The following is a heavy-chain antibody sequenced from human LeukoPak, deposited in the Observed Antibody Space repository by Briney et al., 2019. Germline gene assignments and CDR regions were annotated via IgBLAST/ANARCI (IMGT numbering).Heavy chain of an antibody. CDR2: INPSSGRT. CDR3: ARGGLPARSWFDP. Sequence: GASVKVSCKASGYTFTGHYMHWMRQAPGQGLEWMGIINPSSGRTTYAQKFQGRVTMTRDTSTSTVYMELTSLRSEDTAVFYCARGGLPARSWFDPWGQGTLVTVSS. D-gene: IGHD3/OR15-3a*01. J-gene: IGHJ5*02. CDR1: GYTFTGHY. V-gene: IGHV1-46*01.